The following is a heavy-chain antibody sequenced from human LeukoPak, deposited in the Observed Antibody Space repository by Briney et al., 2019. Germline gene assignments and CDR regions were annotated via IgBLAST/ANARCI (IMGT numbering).Heavy chain of an antibody. Sequence: QPGGSLRLSCAASGFTVSSKYMSWVRQAPGKGLEWVSVIYSGGSTYYADSVKGRFTISRDNSKNTVYLQMNSLRAEDTAVYYCARDCSASSSDYYPLGYWGQGTLVTVSS. V-gene: IGHV3-66*01. CDR2: IYSGGST. CDR1: GFTVSSKY. CDR3: ARDCSASSSDYYPLGY. D-gene: IGHD3-22*01. J-gene: IGHJ4*02.